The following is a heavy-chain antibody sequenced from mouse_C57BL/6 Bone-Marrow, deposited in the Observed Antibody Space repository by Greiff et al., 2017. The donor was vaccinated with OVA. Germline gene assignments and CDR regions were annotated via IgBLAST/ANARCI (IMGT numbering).Heavy chain of an antibody. J-gene: IGHJ1*03. D-gene: IGHD1-1*01. CDR3: AKGSSYWYFDV. CDR2: ISYDGCN. Sequence: EVKLLESGPGLVKPSQSLSLTCSVTGYSITSGYYWNCIRQFPGNKLEWMGYISYDGCNYYNPSLQNRFSITRDTSKNQFFLKLNSVTTENTATYYCAKGSSYWYFDVWGTGTTVTVSS. CDR1: GYSITSGYY. V-gene: IGHV3-6*01.